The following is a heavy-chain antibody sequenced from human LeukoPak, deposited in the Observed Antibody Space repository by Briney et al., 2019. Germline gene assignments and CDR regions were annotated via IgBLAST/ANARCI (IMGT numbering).Heavy chain of an antibody. CDR1: GFTFDDYA. D-gene: IGHD3-22*01. V-gene: IGHV3-9*01. Sequence: PGGSLRLSCAASGFTFDDYAMHWVRQAPGKGLEWVSGISWNSGSIGYADSVKGRLTISRDNAKNSLYLQMNSLRAEDTALYYCAKDKGSTMMGAFDIWGQGTMVTVSS. CDR3: AKDKGSTMMGAFDI. J-gene: IGHJ3*02. CDR2: ISWNSGSI.